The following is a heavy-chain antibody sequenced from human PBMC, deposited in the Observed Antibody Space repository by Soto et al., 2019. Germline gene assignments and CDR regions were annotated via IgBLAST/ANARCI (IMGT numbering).Heavy chain of an antibody. D-gene: IGHD3-3*01. CDR1: GFTFSNAW. V-gene: IGHV3-15*01. CDR2: IKSKTDGGTT. J-gene: IGHJ4*02. CDR3: TTDLSRFWSGYYALDY. Sequence: PGGSLRLSCAASGFTFSNAWMSWVRQAPGKGLEWVGRIKSKTDGGTTDYAAPVKGRFTISRDDSKNTLYLQMNSLKTEDTAVYYCTTDLSRFWSGYYALDYWGRGTLVTVSS.